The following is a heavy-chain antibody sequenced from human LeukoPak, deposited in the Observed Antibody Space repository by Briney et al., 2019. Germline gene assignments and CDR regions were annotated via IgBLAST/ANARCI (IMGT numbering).Heavy chain of an antibody. CDR3: ARGDYGSVSHDY. D-gene: IGHD3-10*01. J-gene: IGHJ4*02. V-gene: IGHV4-59*01. CDR2: IYYSGRT. CDR1: GGSISSYY. Sequence: SETLSLTCTVSGGSISSYYWSWIRQPPGKGLEWIGYIYYSGRTNYNPSLKSRVTISVDTSKNQFSLKLSSVTAADTAVYYCARGDYGSVSHDYWGQGTLATVSS.